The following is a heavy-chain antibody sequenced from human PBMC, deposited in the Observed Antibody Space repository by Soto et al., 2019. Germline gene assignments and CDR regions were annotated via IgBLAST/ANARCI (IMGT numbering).Heavy chain of an antibody. V-gene: IGHV1-69*12. J-gene: IGHJ4*02. CDR3: WRVVDLNWYYIDY. CDR2: IIPIFGTA. D-gene: IGHD1-1*01. CDR1: GGTFSSYA. Sequence: QVQLVQSGAEVKKPGSSVKVSCKASGGTFSSYAISWVRQAPGQGLEWMGGIIPIFGTANYAQKFQGRVTITADESTSTVYMELSSLRSEDSALYYSWRVVDLNWYYIDYWGQGTLVTVSS.